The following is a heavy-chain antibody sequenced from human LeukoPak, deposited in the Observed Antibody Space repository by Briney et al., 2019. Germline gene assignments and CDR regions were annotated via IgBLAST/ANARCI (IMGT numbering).Heavy chain of an antibody. CDR1: GASVSNNNYY. Sequence: SETVSLTCTVSGASVSNNNYYWGWIRQPPGKGLEWIASIYYSGSTNYNPSLKSRVTISGDTSKNQFSLRLSSVTAADTAVYYCARLSVSLNAFDMWGQGTMVTVSS. CDR3: ARLSVSLNAFDM. CDR2: IYYSGST. J-gene: IGHJ3*02. V-gene: IGHV4-39*07.